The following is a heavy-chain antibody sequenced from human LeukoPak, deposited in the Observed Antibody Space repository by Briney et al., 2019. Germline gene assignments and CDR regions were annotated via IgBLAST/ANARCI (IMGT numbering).Heavy chain of an antibody. Sequence: GGSLRLSCAVSGFTFSNYNMNWVRQAPGKGLEWVSYISSSSSSIYYADSVKGRFTISRDNAKNSLYLQMNSLRVEDTAVYYCASKIFGVAEVYWGQGTLVTVSS. CDR2: ISSSSSSI. CDR3: ASKIFGVAEVY. CDR1: GFTFSNYN. V-gene: IGHV3-21*01. D-gene: IGHD3-3*01. J-gene: IGHJ4*02.